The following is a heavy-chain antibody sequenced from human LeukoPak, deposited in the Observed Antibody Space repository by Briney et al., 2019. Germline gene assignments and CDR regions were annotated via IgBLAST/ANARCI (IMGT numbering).Heavy chain of an antibody. CDR2: ISYDGGNE. V-gene: IGHV3-30*04. D-gene: IGHD3-3*01. CDR1: GFTFSSYA. Sequence: QTGGFLRLSCAASGFTFSSYAMHWVRQAPGKGLEWVAVISYDGGNEYYADSVKGRFTISRDNSKDTLYLQMNSLRAEDTAVYYCAKEKTTFGVAPGLDVWGKGTTVTVSS. CDR3: AKEKTTFGVAPGLDV. J-gene: IGHJ6*04.